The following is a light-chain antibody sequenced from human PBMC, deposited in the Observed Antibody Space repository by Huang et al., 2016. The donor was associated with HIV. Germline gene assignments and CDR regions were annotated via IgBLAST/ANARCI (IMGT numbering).Light chain of an antibody. CDR1: ENIRKY. V-gene: IGKV1-39*01. CDR2: AAS. Sequence: DIHMTQSPSSLSAFVGDKVTITCRASENIRKYLNWYQQKPGKAPNLRLYAASSLQSGVPSRFSGSGTGTDFNLTINSLQPEDYATYFCQQSYNAPRTFGQGTKVEIK. CDR3: QQSYNAPRT. J-gene: IGKJ1*01.